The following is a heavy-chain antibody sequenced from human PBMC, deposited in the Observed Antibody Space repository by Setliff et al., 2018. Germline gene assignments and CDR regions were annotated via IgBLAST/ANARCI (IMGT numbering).Heavy chain of an antibody. CDR2: VTIYNGNT. D-gene: IGHD3-10*01. CDR3: ARVESMVRGKNILRHFDY. Sequence: ASVTVSCKASGYTFSNYGVTWVRQAPGQGLEWMGWVTIYNGNTKYAQNLQGRLTLTTDISTSTAYMELGSLTTDDTAVYYCARVESMVRGKNILRHFDYWGRGIQVTVSS. CDR1: GYTFSNYG. V-gene: IGHV1-18*01. J-gene: IGHJ4*02.